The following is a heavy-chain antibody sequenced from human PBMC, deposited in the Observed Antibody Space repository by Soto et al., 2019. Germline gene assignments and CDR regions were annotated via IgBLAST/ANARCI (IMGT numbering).Heavy chain of an antibody. CDR1: GVSLTSGNW. Sequence: PSEILSLTCAVSGVSLTSGNWWTWVRQSPQRGLEYIGEIFHDGTANYYPSFERRIAMSVDTSRNQFYLKLNSVTAADTAVYFCARLVYDTRLNYMYFDFWGPGTLVTVSS. D-gene: IGHD3-10*01. V-gene: IGHV4-4*02. CDR3: ARLVYDTRLNYMYFDF. J-gene: IGHJ4*02. CDR2: IFHDGTA.